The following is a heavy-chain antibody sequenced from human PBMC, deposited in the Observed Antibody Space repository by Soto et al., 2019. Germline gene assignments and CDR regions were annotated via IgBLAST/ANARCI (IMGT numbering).Heavy chain of an antibody. Sequence: SETLSLTCAVYGGSFSGYYWSWIRQPPGKGLEWIGEINHSGSTNYNPSLKSRVTISVDTSKNQFSLKLSSVTAADTAVYYCATRKEYCSGGSCYSIWFDPWDQGTLVTVSS. D-gene: IGHD2-15*01. CDR2: INHSGST. J-gene: IGHJ5*02. V-gene: IGHV4-34*01. CDR3: ATRKEYCSGGSCYSIWFDP. CDR1: GGSFSGYY.